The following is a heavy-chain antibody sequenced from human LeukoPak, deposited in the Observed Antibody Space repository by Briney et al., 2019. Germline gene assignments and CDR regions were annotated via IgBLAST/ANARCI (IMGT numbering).Heavy chain of an antibody. D-gene: IGHD2-8*01. J-gene: IGHJ5*02. CDR1: GGSISSSSYY. Sequence: SETLSLTCTVSGGSISSSSYYWGWIRQPPGKGLEWIGGIYYSGSTYYNPSLKSRVTISVDTSKNQFSLKLSSVTAADTAVYYCASLVGYCTNGVCRGWFDPWGQGTLVTVSS. CDR3: ASLVGYCTNGVCRGWFDP. V-gene: IGHV4-39*07. CDR2: IYYSGST.